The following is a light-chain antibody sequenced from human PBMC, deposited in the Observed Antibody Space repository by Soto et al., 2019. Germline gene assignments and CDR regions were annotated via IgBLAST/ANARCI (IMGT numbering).Light chain of an antibody. Sequence: ALAQPASVSGSPGQSITISCTGTSSDVGGYNYVSWYQQHPGKAPKLMIYEVSNRPSGVSNRFSGSKSGNTASLTVSGLQAEDEADYYCSSYTSSSTLFGTGTKVTVL. CDR3: SSYTSSSTL. V-gene: IGLV2-14*01. CDR1: SSDVGGYNY. J-gene: IGLJ1*01. CDR2: EVS.